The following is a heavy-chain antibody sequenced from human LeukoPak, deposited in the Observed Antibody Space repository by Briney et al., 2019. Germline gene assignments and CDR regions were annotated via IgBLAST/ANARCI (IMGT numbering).Heavy chain of an antibody. CDR3: ATYYAGRGGSGY. CDR2: ISYSGST. V-gene: IGHV4-30-4*01. J-gene: IGHJ4*02. Sequence: SETLSLTCTVSGGSISSGDYYWSWIRQPPGKGLEWIGYISYSGSTSYNPSLKSPFTISMDTSKNQISLRLSSVTAADTAVYFCATYYAGRGGSGYWGQGTLVTVSS. D-gene: IGHD3-10*01. CDR1: GGSISSGDYY.